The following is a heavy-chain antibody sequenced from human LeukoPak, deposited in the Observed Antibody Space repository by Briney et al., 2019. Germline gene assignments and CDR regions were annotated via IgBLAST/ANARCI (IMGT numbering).Heavy chain of an antibody. Sequence: GESLKISCKGSGYSFTSYWIGWVRQMPAKGLEWMGIIYPGDSDTRYSPSFQGQVTISADKSISTAYLQWSSLKASDTAMYYCARRRDSSGYPDAFDIWGQGTMVTVSS. J-gene: IGHJ3*02. CDR1: GYSFTSYW. V-gene: IGHV5-51*01. D-gene: IGHD3-22*01. CDR2: IYPGDSDT. CDR3: ARRRDSSGYPDAFDI.